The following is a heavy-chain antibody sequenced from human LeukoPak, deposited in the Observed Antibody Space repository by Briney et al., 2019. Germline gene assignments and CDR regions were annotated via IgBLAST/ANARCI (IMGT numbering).Heavy chain of an antibody. CDR3: ARRLGVETYFDY. CDR1: VGSISGANSF. J-gene: IGHJ4*02. Sequence: SETLSLPCTVSVGSISGANSFWAWVRQPPGKVLEWIGTIYYSGTTYYRPSLTSRVTISVDPSKNQFSLKLCSVTAADTAVLWGARRLGVETYFDYWGQGALVTVSS. V-gene: IGHV4-39*01. CDR2: IYYSGTT. D-gene: IGHD3-10*01.